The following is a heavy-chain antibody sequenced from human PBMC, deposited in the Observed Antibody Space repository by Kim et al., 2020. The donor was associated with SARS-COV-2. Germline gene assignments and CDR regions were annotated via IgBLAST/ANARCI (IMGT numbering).Heavy chain of an antibody. D-gene: IGHD2-15*01. CDR3: ARHLEGYCSGGSCLNWFDP. CDR1: GYSFTSYW. CDR2: IDPSYSYT. V-gene: IGHV5-10-1*01. Sequence: GASLKISCKGSGYSFTSYWISWVRQMPGKGLEWMGRIDPSYSYTNYSPSFQGHVTISADKSISTAYLQWSSLKASDTAMYYCARHLEGYCSGGSCLNWFDPWGQGTLVTVSS. J-gene: IGHJ5*02.